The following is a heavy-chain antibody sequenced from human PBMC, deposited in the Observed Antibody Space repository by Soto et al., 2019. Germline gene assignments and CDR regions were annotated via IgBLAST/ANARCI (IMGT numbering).Heavy chain of an antibody. J-gene: IGHJ5*02. D-gene: IGHD4-17*01. V-gene: IGHV3-30*03. CDR1: GFTFSSYG. Sequence: QVQLVESGGGVVQPGRSLRLSCAASGFTFSSYGMHWVRQAPGKGLEWVAVISYDGSNKYYADSVKGRFTISRDNSKNTLYLQMNGLRAEDTAVYYCAGAPDYGDYNWFDPWGQGTLVTVSS. CDR2: ISYDGSNK. CDR3: AGAPDYGDYNWFDP.